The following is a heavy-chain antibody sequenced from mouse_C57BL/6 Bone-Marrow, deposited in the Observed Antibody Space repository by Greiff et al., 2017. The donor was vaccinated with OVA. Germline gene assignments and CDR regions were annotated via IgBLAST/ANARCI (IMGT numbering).Heavy chain of an antibody. CDR2: IWRGGST. V-gene: IGHV2-2*01. CDR3: ASDYYGSSYGYFDV. Sequence: QVQLKESGPGLVQPSQSLSITCTVSGFSLTSYGVHWVRQSPGKGLEWLGVIWRGGSTDYNADFISRLSISKDNSKSQVFFKMNSLQADDTAIYYCASDYYGSSYGYFDVWGTGTTVTVSS. J-gene: IGHJ1*03. D-gene: IGHD1-1*01. CDR1: GFSLTSYG.